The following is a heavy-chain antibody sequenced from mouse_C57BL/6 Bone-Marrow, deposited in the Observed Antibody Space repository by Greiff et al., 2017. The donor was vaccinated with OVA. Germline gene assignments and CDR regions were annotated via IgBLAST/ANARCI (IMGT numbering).Heavy chain of an antibody. CDR1: GYTFTDYY. Sequence: EVQVVESGPVLVKPGASVKMSCKASGYTFTDYYMNWVKQSHGKSLEWIGVINPYNGGTSYNQKFKGKATLTVDKSSSTAYMELNSLTSEDSAVYYCARVPTVVTFDYWGQGTTLTVSS. V-gene: IGHV1-19*01. D-gene: IGHD1-1*01. CDR3: ARVPTVVTFDY. J-gene: IGHJ2*01. CDR2: INPYNGGT.